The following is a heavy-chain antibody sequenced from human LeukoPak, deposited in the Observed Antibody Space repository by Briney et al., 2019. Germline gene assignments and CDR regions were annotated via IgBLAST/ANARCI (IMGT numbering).Heavy chain of an antibody. D-gene: IGHD2/OR15-2a*01. CDR1: GGTFSSYA. Sequence: SVKVSCKASGGTFSSYAISWVRQAPGQGLEWMGRIIPILGIANYAQRFQGRVTITADKSTSTAYMELSSLRSEDTAVYYCVRGPFLDYWGQGTLVTVSS. CDR3: VRGPFLDY. J-gene: IGHJ4*02. CDR2: IIPILGIA. V-gene: IGHV1-69*04.